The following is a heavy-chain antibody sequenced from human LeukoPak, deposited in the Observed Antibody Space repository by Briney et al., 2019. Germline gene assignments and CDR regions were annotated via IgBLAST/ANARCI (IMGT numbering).Heavy chain of an antibody. D-gene: IGHD1-26*01. CDR1: GFTFSSYA. CDR3: ARPVGSYSYFDY. V-gene: IGHV3-30*04. J-gene: IGHJ4*02. Sequence: PGRSLRLSCAASGFTFSSYAMHWVRQAPGKGLEWVAFIRYDGSNKYYADSVKGRFTISRDNSKNTLYLQMNSLRAEDTAVYYCARPVGSYSYFDYWGQGTLVTVSS. CDR2: IRYDGSNK.